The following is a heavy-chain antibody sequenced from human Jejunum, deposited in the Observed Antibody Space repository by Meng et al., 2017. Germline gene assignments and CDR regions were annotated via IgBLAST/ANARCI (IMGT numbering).Heavy chain of an antibody. V-gene: IGHV3-33*01. CDR2: IWSDGSNK. J-gene: IGHJ4*02. Sequence: GESLKISCVASGIAFSTSGMHWVRQAPGKGLEWVAMIWSDGSNKYYAGSVKGRFTISRDNSKNTVYLQMDSLRADDTAVFYCARDRGVRDLDHWGQGTLVTVSS. CDR3: ARDRGVRDLDH. CDR1: GIAFSTSG. D-gene: IGHD3-10*01.